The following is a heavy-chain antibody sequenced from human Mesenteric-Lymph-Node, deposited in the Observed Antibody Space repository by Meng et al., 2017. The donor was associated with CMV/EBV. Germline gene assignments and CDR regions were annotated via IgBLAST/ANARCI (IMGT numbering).Heavy chain of an antibody. CDR3: ARGYYDFWSGYCCYYYGMDV. V-gene: IGHV3-11*01. J-gene: IGHJ6*02. Sequence: GGSLRLSCAASGFTVSSNYMSWVRQAPGKGLEWVSYISSSGSTIYYADSVKGRFTISRDNAKNSLYLQMNSLRAEDTAVYYCARGYYDFWSGYCCYYYGMDVWGQGTTVTVSS. CDR2: ISSSGSTI. D-gene: IGHD3-3*01. CDR1: GFTVSSNY.